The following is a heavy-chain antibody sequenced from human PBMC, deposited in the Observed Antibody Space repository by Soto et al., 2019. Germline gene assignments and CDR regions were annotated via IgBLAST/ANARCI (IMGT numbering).Heavy chain of an antibody. J-gene: IGHJ1*01. Sequence: ASVKVSCKASGSTFTIYAIHWVRQAPGQRLEWMGWINAGDGDTSYSQRFQDRITITRDTSASTAYMELSSLKSEDTAVYYCATTCDSSTYYSPACTEYFQHWGQGTLVPVSS. D-gene: IGHD3-22*01. CDR3: ATTCDSSTYYSPACTEYFQH. CDR2: INAGDGDT. V-gene: IGHV1-3*01. CDR1: GSTFTIYA.